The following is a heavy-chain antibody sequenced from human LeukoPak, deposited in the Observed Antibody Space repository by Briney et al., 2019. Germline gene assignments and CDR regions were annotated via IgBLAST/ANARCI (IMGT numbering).Heavy chain of an antibody. J-gene: IGHJ4*02. CDR1: GFTFAEYT. Sequence: GGSLRLSCAASGFTFAEYTMHWVRQAPGKGLEWVSLISWNGARIHYGDSVKGRFTISRDNSKNSLYLQMNSLRTEDTALYYCVKDLVAASEDVRGWYPMDYWGQGTLVTVSS. CDR3: VKDLVAASEDVRGWYPMDY. V-gene: IGHV3-43*01. CDR2: ISWNGARI. D-gene: IGHD6-19*01.